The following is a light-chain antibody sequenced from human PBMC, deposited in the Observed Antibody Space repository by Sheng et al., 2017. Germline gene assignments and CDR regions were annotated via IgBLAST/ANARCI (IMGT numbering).Light chain of an antibody. CDR3: QQYNNWPLT. Sequence: EIVMTQSPATLSVSPGERATLSCRASQSVSSNLAWHQQKPGQAPRLLIYGASTRATGIPARFSGSGSGTEFTLTISSLQSEDLAVYYCQQYNNWPLTFGGGTKVEIK. J-gene: IGKJ4*01. V-gene: IGKV3-15*01. CDR2: GAS. CDR1: QSVSSN.